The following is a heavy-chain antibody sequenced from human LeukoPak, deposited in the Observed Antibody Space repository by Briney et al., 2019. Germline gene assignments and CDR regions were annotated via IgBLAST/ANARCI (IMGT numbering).Heavy chain of an antibody. CDR3: AKPGGNYLAFDI. Sequence: GGSLRLSCAASGFTFSSYAMSWVRQAPGEGLEWVSAISGSGGRTYYADFVKGRFTISRDNSKDTLYLQMNSLRAEDTAVYYCAKPGGNYLAFDIWGQGTMVTVSS. J-gene: IGHJ3*02. CDR2: ISGSGGRT. CDR1: GFTFSSYA. D-gene: IGHD4-11*01. V-gene: IGHV3-23*01.